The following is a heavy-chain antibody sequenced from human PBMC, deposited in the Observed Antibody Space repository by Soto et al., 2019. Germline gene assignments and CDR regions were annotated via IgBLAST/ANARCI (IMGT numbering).Heavy chain of an antibody. CDR3: ARTNNLGQWAAWY. J-gene: IGHJ4*02. CDR1: GDSVNSGTYY. V-gene: IGHV4-61*01. D-gene: IGHD1-26*01. CDR2: IYYNGNT. Sequence: PSETLSLTCSVSGDSVNSGTYYWSWIRQPPGKGLEWIGNIYYNGNTDYNPSLKSRVTISVDTSKNQFSLTLNSVTAADTAVYYCARTNNLGQWAAWYWRQGTLVTVSS.